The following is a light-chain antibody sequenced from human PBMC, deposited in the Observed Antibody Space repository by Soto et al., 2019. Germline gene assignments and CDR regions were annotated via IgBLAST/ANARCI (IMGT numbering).Light chain of an antibody. CDR1: QSVTNSF. V-gene: IGKV3-20*01. Sequence: ENLLTQSPGTLSLSPGERATLSCRASQSVTNSFFAWYQQKPGQGPRLLIYGVSSRATGIADRFSGSGSGTDFTLTISRLEPEDFVVYYCQQYSSLPHTFGQGTKLEVK. CDR2: GVS. J-gene: IGKJ2*01. CDR3: QQYSSLPHT.